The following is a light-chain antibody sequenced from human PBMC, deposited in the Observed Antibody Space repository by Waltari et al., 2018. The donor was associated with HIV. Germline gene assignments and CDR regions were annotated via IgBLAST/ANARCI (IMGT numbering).Light chain of an antibody. Sequence: QSALTQPPSASGSLGQSVTISCTGSSSDIGAYDPVSWFQQHPRRAPQLLLYEVTRRPSSVSDRFSGSRSGSTAFLAVAGLQPDDEATDVCSSYGDSLRVLFGGGTNVTVL. CDR2: EVT. V-gene: IGLV2-8*01. CDR1: SSDIGAYDP. CDR3: SSYGDSLRVL. J-gene: IGLJ3*02.